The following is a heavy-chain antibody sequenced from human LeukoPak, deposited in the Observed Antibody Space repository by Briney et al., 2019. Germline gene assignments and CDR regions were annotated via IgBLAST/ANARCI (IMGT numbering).Heavy chain of an antibody. CDR2: VHYSGST. CDR3: ATYYSDSSAYVHYLDS. CDR1: GGYISGFY. J-gene: IGHJ4*02. Sequence: SETLSLTCTVSGGYISGFYWSWIRQPPEKGLEWIGYVHYSGSTNYNPSLKSRVIISVDSSKNQFSLKLSSVTAADTAAYYCATYYSDSSAYVHYLDSWGQGTLVTVSS. V-gene: IGHV4-59*03. D-gene: IGHD3-22*01.